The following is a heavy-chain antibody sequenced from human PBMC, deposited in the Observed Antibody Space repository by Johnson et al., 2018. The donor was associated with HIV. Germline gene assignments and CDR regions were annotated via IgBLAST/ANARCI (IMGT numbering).Heavy chain of an antibody. CDR3: AREALTYYDSSGSYYPVHDAFDI. CDR2: IYSDDMT. V-gene: IGHV3-53*01. Sequence: EVQLVESGGGLVQPGGSLRLSCAASGFTVSRNYMSWVRQAPGKGLEWVSVIYSDDMTYYADSVKGRFTISRVNSKNTLYLQMNSLRGEDTALYYCAREALTYYDSSGSYYPVHDAFDIWGLGTLVTVSS. CDR1: GFTVSRNY. D-gene: IGHD3-10*01. J-gene: IGHJ3*02.